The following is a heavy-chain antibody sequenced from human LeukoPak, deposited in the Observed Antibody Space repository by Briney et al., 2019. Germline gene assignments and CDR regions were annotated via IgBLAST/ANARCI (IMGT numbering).Heavy chain of an antibody. V-gene: IGHV3-49*04. CDR3: TRGRRGYSYGYNDY. CDR2: IRSKAYGGTT. J-gene: IGHJ4*02. D-gene: IGHD5-18*01. Sequence: PGGSLRLSCTASGFTFGDDAMSWVRQAPGKGLEWVGFIRSKAYGGTTEYAASVKGRFTISRDDSKSIAYLQMNSLKTEDTAVYYCTRGRRGYSYGYNDYWGQGTLVTVSS. CDR1: GFTFGDDA.